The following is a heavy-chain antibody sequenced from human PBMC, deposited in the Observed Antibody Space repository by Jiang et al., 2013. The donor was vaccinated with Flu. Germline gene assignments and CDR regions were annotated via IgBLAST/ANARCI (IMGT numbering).Heavy chain of an antibody. CDR3: AKSPSITMITIDY. CDR2: ISYDGSNK. Sequence: VQLVESGGGVVQPGRSLRLSCAASGFTFSSYGMHWVRQAPGKGLEWVAVISYDGSNKYYADSVKGRFTISRDNSKNALYLQMNSLRAEDTAVYYCAKSPSITMITIDYVGPGNPGPPSP. J-gene: IGHJ4*02. CDR1: GFTFSSYG. D-gene: IGHD3-22*01. V-gene: IGHV3-30*18.